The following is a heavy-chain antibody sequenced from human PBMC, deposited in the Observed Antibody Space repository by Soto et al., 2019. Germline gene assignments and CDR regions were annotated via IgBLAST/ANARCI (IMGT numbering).Heavy chain of an antibody. CDR3: ARHSSGGSCYSKKNPCYYYGMDV. CDR1: GYSFTSYW. CDR2: IYPGDSDT. D-gene: IGHD2-15*01. J-gene: IGHJ6*02. Sequence: PGESLKISCKGSGYSFTSYWIGWVRQMPGKGLEWMGIIYPGDSDTRYSPSFQGQVTISADKSISTAYLQWSSLKASDTAMYYCARHSSGGSCYSKKNPCYYYGMDVWGQGTTVTVSS. V-gene: IGHV5-51*01.